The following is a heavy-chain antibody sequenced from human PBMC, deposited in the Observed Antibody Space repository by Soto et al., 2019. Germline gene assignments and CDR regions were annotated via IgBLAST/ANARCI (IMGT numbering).Heavy chain of an antibody. CDR1: GFTFSSYA. CDR2: ISGSGGST. Sequence: GGSLRLSCAASGFTFSSYAMSWVRQAPGKGLEWVSAISGSGGSTYYADSVKGRFTISRDNSKNTLYLQMNSLRAEDTAVYYCAKEGCSGGSCYSITGDYYYYMDVWGKGTTVTVSS. D-gene: IGHD2-15*01. CDR3: AKEGCSGGSCYSITGDYYYYMDV. J-gene: IGHJ6*03. V-gene: IGHV3-23*01.